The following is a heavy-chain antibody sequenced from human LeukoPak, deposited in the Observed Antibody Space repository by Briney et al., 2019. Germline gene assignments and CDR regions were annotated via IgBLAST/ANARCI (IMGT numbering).Heavy chain of an antibody. CDR3: AKAGGSHAYYYYMDV. V-gene: IGHV3-43D*03. CDR2: ISWDGGST. Sequence: GGSLRLSCAASGFTFDDYAMHWVRQAPGKGLEWVSLISWDGGSTYYADSVKGRFTISRDNSKNSLYLQMNSLRAEDTALYYCAKAGGSHAYYYYMDVWGKGTTVTVSS. CDR1: GFTFDDYA. D-gene: IGHD1-26*01. J-gene: IGHJ6*03.